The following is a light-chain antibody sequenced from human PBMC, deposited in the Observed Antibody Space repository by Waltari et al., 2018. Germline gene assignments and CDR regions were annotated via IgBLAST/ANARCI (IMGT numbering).Light chain of an antibody. V-gene: IGLV1-44*01. Sequence: QSLLTQAPSASGTPGQTVTISCSGSSPNIGSNTVNCYQQLPGTAPKLLIYSNNQRPSGVPARFSGSKSGTSASLAISGLQSEDEADYYCGTWDDSLNGPLFGGGTKVTVL. CDR3: GTWDDSLNGPL. J-gene: IGLJ2*01. CDR1: SPNIGSNT. CDR2: SNN.